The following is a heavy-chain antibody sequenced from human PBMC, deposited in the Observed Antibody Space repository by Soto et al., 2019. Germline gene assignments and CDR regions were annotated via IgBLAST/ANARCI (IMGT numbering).Heavy chain of an antibody. CDR2: ISWNSGSI. J-gene: IGHJ6*03. D-gene: IGHD2-2*01. V-gene: IGHV3-9*01. CDR1: GFTFDDYA. Sequence: GGSLRLSCAASGFTFDDYAMHWVRQAPGKGLEWVSGISWNSGSIGYADSVKGRFTISRDNAKNSLYLQMNSLRAEDTALYYCAKDSQTYCSSASCPGPDYYYYMDVWGKGSTVTVSS. CDR3: AKDSQTYCSSASCPGPDYYYYMDV.